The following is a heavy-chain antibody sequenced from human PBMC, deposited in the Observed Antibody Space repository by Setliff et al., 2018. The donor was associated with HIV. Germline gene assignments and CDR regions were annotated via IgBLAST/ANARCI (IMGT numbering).Heavy chain of an antibody. Sequence: PSETMSLTCSVSGDSISSGSYYWSWIRLPAGKGLEWIGQIHTTGSTNYNPSLKSRVTISMDTSKNQFSLNLNSVTAPDTAVYYCAKRTFGSGRLDPWGQGTLVTVSS. D-gene: IGHD3-16*01. J-gene: IGHJ5*02. CDR1: GDSISSGSYY. V-gene: IGHV4-61*09. CDR2: IHTTGST. CDR3: AKRTFGSGRLDP.